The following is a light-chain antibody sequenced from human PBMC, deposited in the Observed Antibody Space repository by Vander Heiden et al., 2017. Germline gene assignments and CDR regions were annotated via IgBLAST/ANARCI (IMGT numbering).Light chain of an antibody. Sequence: DIQMTQSPSTLSASVGDRVTVTCRASQSIHYYLAWFQQKPGKAPNLLISNASNLESGVPSRFSGSGSGKEFTLTITRLQPDDFATYFCQQYHSPWTFGQGTKLE. J-gene: IGKJ1*01. CDR2: NAS. CDR3: QQYHSPWT. CDR1: QSIHYY. V-gene: IGKV1-5*01.